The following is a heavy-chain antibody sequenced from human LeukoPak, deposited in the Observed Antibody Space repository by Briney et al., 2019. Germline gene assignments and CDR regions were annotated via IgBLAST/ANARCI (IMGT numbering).Heavy chain of an antibody. V-gene: IGHV3-23*01. CDR2: ISGSGGST. CDR3: AIRGYYDTSYSYYYHALDV. Sequence: PGGSLRLSCAAFGFTFSSYAMSWVRQAPGKGLEWVSAISGSGGSTYYADSVKGRFTISRDNAKNSLFLQMNSLRDEDTGVYYCAIRGYYDTSYSYYYHALDVWGQGTTVTVSS. CDR1: GFTFSSYA. D-gene: IGHD3-22*01. J-gene: IGHJ6*02.